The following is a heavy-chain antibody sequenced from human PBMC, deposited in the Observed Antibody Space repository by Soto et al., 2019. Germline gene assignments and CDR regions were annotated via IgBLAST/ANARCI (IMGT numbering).Heavy chain of an antibody. D-gene: IGHD5-12*01. Sequence: QVQLVQSGAEVKKPGSSVKVSCKTSGDIFSGYSISWVRQAPGQGLEWMGGIIPIFGTTNYAQRFHGRVTITADKSTSTVYMELYSLKSEDTAVYYCARDLGSGYDPGDYWGQGTLVTV. CDR3: ARDLGSGYDPGDY. V-gene: IGHV1-69*14. CDR2: IIPIFGTT. CDR1: GDIFSGYS. J-gene: IGHJ4*02.